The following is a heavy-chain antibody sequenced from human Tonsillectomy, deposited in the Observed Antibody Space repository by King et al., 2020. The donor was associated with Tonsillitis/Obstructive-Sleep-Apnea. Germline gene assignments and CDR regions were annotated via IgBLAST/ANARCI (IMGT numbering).Heavy chain of an antibody. CDR1: GYTFTSYG. CDR3: ARVRTVTTSAIYYYYGMDV. V-gene: IGHV1-18*01. J-gene: IGHJ6*02. Sequence: VQLVESGAEVKKPGASVKVSCKASGYTFTSYGISWVRQAPGQGLEWMGWISAYNGNTNYAQKLQGRVTMTTDTSTSTAYMELRSLRSDDTAVYYCARVRTVTTSAIYYYYGMDVWGQGTTVTVSS. CDR2: ISAYNGNT. D-gene: IGHD4-11*01.